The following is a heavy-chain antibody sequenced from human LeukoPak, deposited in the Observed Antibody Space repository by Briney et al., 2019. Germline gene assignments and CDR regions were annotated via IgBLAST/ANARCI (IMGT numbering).Heavy chain of an antibody. D-gene: IGHD1-26*01. V-gene: IGHV3-33*01. J-gene: IGHJ4*02. CDR1: GFTFSSYG. CDR2: IWYDGSNK. Sequence: PGRSLRLSCAASGFTFSSYGMHWVRQAPGKGLEWVAVIWYDGSNKYYADSVKGRFTISRDNAKNTLDLQMNSLRAEDTAVYYCARRSSGSPPYYFDYWGQGTLVTVSS. CDR3: ARRSSGSPPYYFDY.